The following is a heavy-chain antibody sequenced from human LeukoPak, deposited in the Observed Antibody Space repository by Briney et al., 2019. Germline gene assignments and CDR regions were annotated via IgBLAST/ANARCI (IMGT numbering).Heavy chain of an antibody. V-gene: IGHV3-21*01. Sequence: GSLRLSCAASGFTLSSYTMNWVRQAPRKGLEWVSSIGISSNKIYYADSVKGRLIISRDNAKNSVYLQMNSLRAEDTAVYFCARVGVGYYHFDYWGQGTLVTVSS. CDR1: GFTLSSYT. D-gene: IGHD3-3*01. J-gene: IGHJ4*02. CDR2: IGISSNKI. CDR3: ARVGVGYYHFDY.